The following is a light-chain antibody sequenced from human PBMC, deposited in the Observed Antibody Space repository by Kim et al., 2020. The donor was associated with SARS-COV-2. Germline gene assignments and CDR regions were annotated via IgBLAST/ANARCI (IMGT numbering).Light chain of an antibody. V-gene: IGLV3-21*04. CDR3: QVWDSSSYQVV. CDR1: NIESKS. CDR2: YDT. Sequence: PGKTARITCGGNNIESKSVHWCQQRPGQAPVLVIFYDTDRPSGIPERFSGSNAGNTATLTISRVEAGDEADYYCQVWDSSSYQVVFGGGTQLTVL. J-gene: IGLJ2*01.